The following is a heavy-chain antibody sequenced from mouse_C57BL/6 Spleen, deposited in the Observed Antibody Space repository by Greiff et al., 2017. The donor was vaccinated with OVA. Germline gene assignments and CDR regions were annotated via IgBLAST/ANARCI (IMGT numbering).Heavy chain of an antibody. D-gene: IGHD2-2*01. CDR2: IYPGDGDT. J-gene: IGHJ4*01. CDR1: GYAFSSSW. Sequence: QVQLQQSGPELVKPGASVKISCKASGYAFSSSWMNWVKQRPGKGLEWIGRIYPGDGDTNYNGKFKGKATLTVDTASSTAYMELHSLTSEDSAVYVCARSNYGCDDAMDDWGQGTSVTVSS. V-gene: IGHV1-82*01. CDR3: ARSNYGCDDAMDD.